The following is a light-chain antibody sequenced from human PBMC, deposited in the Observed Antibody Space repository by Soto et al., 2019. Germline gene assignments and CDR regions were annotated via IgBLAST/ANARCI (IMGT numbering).Light chain of an antibody. J-gene: IGLJ1*01. V-gene: IGLV2-14*01. CDR2: EVS. CDR1: SSDVGGYNY. Sequence: QSALTQPASVSGSPGQSITISCTGTSSDVGGYNYVSWYQQHPGKAPKPMIYEVSNRPSGVSNRFSGSKSGNTASLTISGLQAEDEADYYCTSYTSSSTDFFGTGTKVTV. CDR3: TSYTSSSTDF.